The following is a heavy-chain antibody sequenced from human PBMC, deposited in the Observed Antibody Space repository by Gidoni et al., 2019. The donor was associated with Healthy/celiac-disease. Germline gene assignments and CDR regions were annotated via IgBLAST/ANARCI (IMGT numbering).Heavy chain of an antibody. CDR1: GYTFTSYY. J-gene: IGHJ4*02. CDR3: AAYSSGTTTRDY. V-gene: IGHV1-46*01. Sequence: QVQLVQSGAEVKKPGASVTVSCKASGYTFTSYYMHWVRQAPGQGLEWMGIINPSGGSTSYAQKFQGRVTMTRDTSTSTVYMELSSLRYEDTAVYYCAAYSSGTTTRDYWGQGTLVTVSS. D-gene: IGHD1-7*01. CDR2: INPSGGST.